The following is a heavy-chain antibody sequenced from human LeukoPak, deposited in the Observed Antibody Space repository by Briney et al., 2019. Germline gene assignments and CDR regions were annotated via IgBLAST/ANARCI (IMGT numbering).Heavy chain of an antibody. D-gene: IGHD6-13*01. CDR2: ISVSSSSL. J-gene: IGHJ4*02. CDR1: GFTFSSFS. V-gene: IGHV3-21*01. CDR3: ARDPYSSSSLDY. Sequence: GGSLRLSCAASGFTFSSFSMNWVRQAPGKGLEWVSSISVSSSSLYYADSVKGRFTISRDNAKNSLYLQMNSLRAEDTAVYYCARDPYSSSSLDYWGQGTLVTVSS.